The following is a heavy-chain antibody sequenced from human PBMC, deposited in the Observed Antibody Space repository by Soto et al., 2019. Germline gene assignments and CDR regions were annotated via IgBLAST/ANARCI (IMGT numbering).Heavy chain of an antibody. D-gene: IGHD3-22*01. V-gene: IGHV4-30-2*01. CDR2: IYHSGST. CDR1: GGSINSGGYS. CDR3: ARAGDSSGPVALGY. J-gene: IGHJ4*02. Sequence: SETLSLTCTVSGGSINSGGYSWSWIRQPPGKGLEWIGYIYHSGSTYYNPSLKSRVTISVDRSKNQFSLKLSSVTAADTAVYYCARAGDSSGPVALGYWGKGTLVTVSS.